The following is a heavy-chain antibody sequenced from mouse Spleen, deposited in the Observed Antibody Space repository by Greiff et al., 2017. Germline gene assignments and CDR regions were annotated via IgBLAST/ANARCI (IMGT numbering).Heavy chain of an antibody. CDR1: GYSITSGYD. J-gene: IGHJ3*01. V-gene: IGHV3-1*01. CDR2: ISYSGST. Sequence: VQLQQSGPGMVKPSQSLSLTCTVTGYSITSGYDWHWIRHFPGNKLEWMGYISYSGSTNYNPSLKSRISITHDTSKNHFFLKLNSVTTEDTATYYCARRGDLGAWFAYWGQGTLVTVSA. CDR3: ARRGDLGAWFAY. D-gene: IGHD3-3*01.